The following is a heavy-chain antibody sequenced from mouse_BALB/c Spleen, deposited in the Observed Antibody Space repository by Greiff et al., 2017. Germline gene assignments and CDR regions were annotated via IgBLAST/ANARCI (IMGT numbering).Heavy chain of an antibody. V-gene: IGHV1-14*01. CDR3: ARNAYYYGSSYHAMDY. D-gene: IGHD1-1*01. CDR2: INPYNDGT. Sequence: VQLKQSGPELVKPGASVKMSCKASGYTFTSYVMHWVKQKPGQGLEWIGYINPYNDGTKYNEKFKGKATLTSDKSSSTAYMELSSLTSEDSAVYYCARNAYYYGSSYHAMDYWGQGTSVTVSS. J-gene: IGHJ4*01. CDR1: GYTFTSYV.